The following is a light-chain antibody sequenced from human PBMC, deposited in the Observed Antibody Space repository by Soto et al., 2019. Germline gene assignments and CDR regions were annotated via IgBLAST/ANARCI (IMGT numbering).Light chain of an antibody. CDR2: EVT. Sequence: QSALTQPASVSGSPGQSITISCTGTSGDIGGYNYVSWYQQHPGKAPKLLISEVTNRPSGVSNRFSGSKSGNTASLTISGLQAEDEADYYCAAWDDSLKGLVFGGGTKLTVL. J-gene: IGLJ2*01. CDR3: AAWDDSLKGLV. CDR1: SGDIGGYNY. V-gene: IGLV2-14*01.